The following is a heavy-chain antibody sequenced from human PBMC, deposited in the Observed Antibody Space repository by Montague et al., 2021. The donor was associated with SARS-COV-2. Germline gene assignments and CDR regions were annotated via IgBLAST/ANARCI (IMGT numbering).Heavy chain of an antibody. CDR3: AREGGSYLPFDY. J-gene: IGHJ4*02. CDR1: GGSISSYY. D-gene: IGHD1-26*01. Sequence: SETLSLTCTVSGGSISSYYWSWIRQPPGEGLEWIGYIDYSGSTNYNPSLKSRVTISVDTSKNQFSLKLSSVTAADTAVYYCAREGGSYLPFDYWGQGTLVTVSS. CDR2: IDYSGST. V-gene: IGHV4-59*01.